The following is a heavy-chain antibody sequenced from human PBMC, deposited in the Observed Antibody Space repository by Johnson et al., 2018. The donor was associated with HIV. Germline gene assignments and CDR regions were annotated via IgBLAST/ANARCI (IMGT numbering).Heavy chain of an antibody. V-gene: IGHV3-9*01. CDR3: ARYRDIVMVPAAILPHVAFDI. D-gene: IGHD2-2*01. CDR2: ISWNSGSI. J-gene: IGHJ3*02. CDR1: GFTFDDYA. Sequence: VQLVESGGGLVKPGGSLRLSCAASGFTFDDYAMHWVRQAPGKGLEWVSGISWNSGSIGYADSVKGRFTISRDNAKNSLYLQMNSLRAEDTAVYYCARYRDIVMVPAAILPHVAFDIWGQGTMVTVSS.